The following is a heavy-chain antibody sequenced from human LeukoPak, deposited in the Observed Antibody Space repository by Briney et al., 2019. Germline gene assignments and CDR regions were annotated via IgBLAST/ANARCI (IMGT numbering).Heavy chain of an antibody. Sequence: GGSLRLSCAASGFMFSSSWMSWVRLAPGKGLEWVANIKEDGTETYYVDSVKGRFTISRDNSKNALYLQMNSLRVEDTAVYYCAIDPNWGTHSWGQGVLVTVSS. CDR2: IKEDGTET. V-gene: IGHV3-7*03. D-gene: IGHD7-27*01. CDR3: AIDPNWGTHS. J-gene: IGHJ4*02. CDR1: GFMFSSSW.